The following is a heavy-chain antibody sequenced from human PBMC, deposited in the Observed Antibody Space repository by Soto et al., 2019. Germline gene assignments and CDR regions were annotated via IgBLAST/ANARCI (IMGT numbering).Heavy chain of an antibody. CDR2: IYYSGST. Sequence: SETLSLTCTVSGGSISSSSYYWGWIRQPPGKGLEWIGSIYYSGSTYYNPSLKSRVTISVDTSKNQFSLKLSSVTAADTAVYYCAKVPGSPQWLVPPPDYWGQGTLVTVSS. V-gene: IGHV4-39*01. CDR3: AKVPGSPQWLVPPPDY. CDR1: GGSISSSSYY. D-gene: IGHD6-19*01. J-gene: IGHJ4*02.